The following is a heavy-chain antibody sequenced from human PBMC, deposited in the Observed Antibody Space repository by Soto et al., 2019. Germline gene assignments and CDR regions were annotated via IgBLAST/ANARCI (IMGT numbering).Heavy chain of an antibody. CDR2: IGGSGRTT. V-gene: IGHV3-23*01. CDR1: AFTSNNYA. D-gene: IGHD3-22*01. CDR3: AKSRYSDSSGDFYDY. Sequence: GGSLRLSCAASAFTSNNYAMSWVRQAPGKGLEWVSGIGGSGRTTYYADSVKGRFTISRGNSNNTLFLQMNSLRAEDTAVYYCAKSRYSDSSGDFYDYWGQGTLVTVSS. J-gene: IGHJ4*02.